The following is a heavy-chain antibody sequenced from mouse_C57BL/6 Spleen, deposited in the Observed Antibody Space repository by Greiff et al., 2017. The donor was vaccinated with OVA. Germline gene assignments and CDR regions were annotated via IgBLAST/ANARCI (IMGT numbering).Heavy chain of an antibody. D-gene: IGHD2-5*01. V-gene: IGHV1-26*01. CDR1: GYTFTDYY. Sequence: EVQLQQSGPELVKPGASVKISCKASGYTFTDYYMNWVKQSHGKSLEWIGDINTNTGCNSYNQKFKGKATLTVDKSSSTAYMALRSLASEDSAVYYCARRSVPSNFDYGGQGTTLTVSS. CDR2: INTNTGCN. J-gene: IGHJ2*01. CDR3: ARRSVPSNFDY.